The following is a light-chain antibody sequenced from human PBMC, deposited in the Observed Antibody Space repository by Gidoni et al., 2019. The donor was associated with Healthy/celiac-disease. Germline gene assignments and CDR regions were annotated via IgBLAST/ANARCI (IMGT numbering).Light chain of an antibody. CDR1: SSDVGGYNY. CDR2: DVS. V-gene: IGLV2-14*03. CDR3: SSYTSSSTNYV. J-gene: IGLJ1*01. Sequence: SALTQPASVSGPPGPSITISCTGTSSDVGGYNYVSWYQHHPGTAPKLMIYDVSNRPSGVSNRVSGSKSCNTASLTISGLQAEDEADYYCSSYTSSSTNYVFGTGTKGTVX.